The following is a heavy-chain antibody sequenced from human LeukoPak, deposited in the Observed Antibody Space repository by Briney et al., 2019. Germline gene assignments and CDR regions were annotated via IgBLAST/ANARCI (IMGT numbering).Heavy chain of an antibody. Sequence: GGSLRLSCAASGFTFSNYAMTWVRQAPGKGLEWVSVISGSGDSTYYADSVRGRFTISRDNSKNTLNLQMNILRAEDTAIYYCAKSRGSTWNDVFDYWGQGTLVTVSS. CDR3: AKSRGSTWNDVFDY. V-gene: IGHV3-23*01. CDR1: GFTFSNYA. J-gene: IGHJ4*02. CDR2: ISGSGDST. D-gene: IGHD1-1*01.